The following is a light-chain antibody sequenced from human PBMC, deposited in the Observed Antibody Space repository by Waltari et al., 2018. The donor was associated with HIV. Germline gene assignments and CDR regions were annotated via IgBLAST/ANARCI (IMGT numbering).Light chain of an antibody. Sequence: PDRFSGSIDRSTNSASLTISGLMAEDEADYYCLSYDGVNQVFGGGTKLTVL. J-gene: IGLJ3*02. CDR3: LSYDGVNQV. V-gene: IGLV6-57*01.